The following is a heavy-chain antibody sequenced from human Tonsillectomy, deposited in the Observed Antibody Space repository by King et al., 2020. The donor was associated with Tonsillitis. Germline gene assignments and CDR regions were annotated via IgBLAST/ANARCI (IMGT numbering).Heavy chain of an antibody. J-gene: IGHJ4*02. CDR2: IYWNDDK. Sequence: ITLKESGPTLVKPTQTLTLTCTFSGFSLSISGVGVGWIRQPPGKALEWLALIYWNDDKRYSPSLKSRLTITKDTSKNQVVLTMTNMDPVDTATYYCAHSKSLRAAAGPGFDDWGQGTLLTVSS. CDR3: AHSKSLRAAAGPGFDD. V-gene: IGHV2-5*01. CDR1: GFSLSISGVG. D-gene: IGHD6-25*01.